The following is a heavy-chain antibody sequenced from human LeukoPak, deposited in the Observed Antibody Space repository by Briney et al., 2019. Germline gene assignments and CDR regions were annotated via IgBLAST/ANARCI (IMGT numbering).Heavy chain of an antibody. J-gene: IGHJ4*02. CDR1: GGSISSYH. CDR3: ARSLPYSPFDY. V-gene: IGHV4-4*07. CDR2: IYTSGST. D-gene: IGHD4-11*01. Sequence: SETLSLTCTVSGGSISSYHWSWIRQPAGKGLEWIGRIYTSGSTNYNPSLKSRVTISVDTSKNQFSLKLSSVTAADTAVYYCARSLPYSPFDYWGQGTLVTVSS.